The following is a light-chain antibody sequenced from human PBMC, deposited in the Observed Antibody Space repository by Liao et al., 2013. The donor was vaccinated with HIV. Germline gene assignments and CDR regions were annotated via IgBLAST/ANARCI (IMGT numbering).Light chain of an antibody. CDR1: KLGDKY. V-gene: IGLV3-1*01. CDR3: QVWDSSSDHRGV. CDR2: QDS. Sequence: SYELTQPPSVSVSPGQTASIFCSGDKLGDKYASWFQQKPGQSPVLVIYQDSKRPSGIPARFSGSNSGNTATLTISGVEAGDEADYYCQVWDSSSDHRGVFGGGTKLTVL. J-gene: IGLJ3*02.